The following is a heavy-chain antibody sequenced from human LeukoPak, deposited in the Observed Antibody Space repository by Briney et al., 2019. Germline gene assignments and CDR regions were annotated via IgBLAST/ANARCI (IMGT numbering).Heavy chain of an antibody. CDR1: GGSISSYY. Sequence: PSETLSLTCTVSGGSISSYYWGWIRQPPGKGLEWIGEINHSGSTNYNPSLKSRVTISVDTSKNQFSLKLSSVTAADTAVYYCARPSMVRGVIDDPWGQGTLVTVSS. J-gene: IGHJ5*02. D-gene: IGHD3-10*01. V-gene: IGHV4-34*01. CDR2: INHSGST. CDR3: ARPSMVRGVIDDP.